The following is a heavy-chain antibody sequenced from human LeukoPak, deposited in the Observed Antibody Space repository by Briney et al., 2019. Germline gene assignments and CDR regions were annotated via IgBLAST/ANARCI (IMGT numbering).Heavy chain of an antibody. J-gene: IGHJ5*02. V-gene: IGHV1-18*04. Sequence: ASVRVSCKPSGYTFIGFYIHWLRRAPGQGLEWMGWISGYNGNTNYAQKFQGRVTMTTDTSTSTAYMELRSLRSDDTAVYYCARTSHESVLYWSDPWGQGTLVNVSS. CDR1: GYTFIGFY. CDR2: ISGYNGNT. CDR3: ARTSHESVLYWSDP. D-gene: IGHD3-16*01.